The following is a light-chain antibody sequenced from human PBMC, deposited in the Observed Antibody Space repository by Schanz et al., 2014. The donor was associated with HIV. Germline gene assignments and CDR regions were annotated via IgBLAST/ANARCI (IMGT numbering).Light chain of an antibody. CDR1: SSNIRSNT. Sequence: VLTQPPSASGTPGQRVTISCSGGSSNIRSNTVHWYQQLPGTAPKILIYGNSNRPSGVPDRFSGSKSGTSASLAITRLQAEDEADYYCQSYDSSLRASVFGGGTKVTVL. CDR3: QSYDSSLRASV. CDR2: GNS. V-gene: IGLV1-40*01. J-gene: IGLJ2*01.